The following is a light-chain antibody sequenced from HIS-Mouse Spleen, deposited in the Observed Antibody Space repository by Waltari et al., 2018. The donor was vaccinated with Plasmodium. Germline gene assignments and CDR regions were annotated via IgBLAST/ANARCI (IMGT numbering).Light chain of an antibody. CDR2: LNSDGSH. CDR3: QTWGTGMGV. V-gene: IGLV4-69*01. CDR1: SGHSRYA. Sequence: QLVLTQSPSASASLGASVKLTCTLRSGHSRYAIAWPPQQPENAPRYLMKLNSDGSHSKGDGIPDRFSGSSSGAERYLTISSLQSEDEADYYCQTWGTGMGVFGGGTKLTVL. J-gene: IGLJ2*01.